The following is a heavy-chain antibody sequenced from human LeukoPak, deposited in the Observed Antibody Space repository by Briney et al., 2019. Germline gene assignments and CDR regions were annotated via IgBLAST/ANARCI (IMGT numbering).Heavy chain of an antibody. CDR2: IIPIFGTA. Sequence: SVKVSCKASGGTFISYAISWVRQAPGQGLEWMGGIIPIFGTANYAQKFQGRVTITTDESTSTAHMELSSLRSEDTAVYYCATGYSSGWYSYWGQGTLVTVSS. CDR1: GGTFISYA. D-gene: IGHD6-19*01. J-gene: IGHJ4*02. CDR3: ATGYSSGWYSY. V-gene: IGHV1-69*05.